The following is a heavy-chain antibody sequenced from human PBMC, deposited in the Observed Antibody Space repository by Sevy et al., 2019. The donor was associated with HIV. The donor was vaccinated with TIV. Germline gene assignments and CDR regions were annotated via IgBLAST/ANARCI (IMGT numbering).Heavy chain of an antibody. CDR3: ARAEGLGWFDP. CDR1: GFTFSSYD. CDR2: IGTAGDT. Sequence: GGSLRLSCAASGFTFSSYDMHWVRQATGKGLEWVSAIGTAGDTYYPGYVKGRFTISRENTKNSLYLQMNSLRAGDTAVYYCARAEGLGWFDPWGQGTLVTVSS. D-gene: IGHD2-21*01. V-gene: IGHV3-13*01. J-gene: IGHJ5*02.